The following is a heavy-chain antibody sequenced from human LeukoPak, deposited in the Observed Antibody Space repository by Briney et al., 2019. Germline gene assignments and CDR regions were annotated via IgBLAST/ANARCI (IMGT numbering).Heavy chain of an antibody. J-gene: IGHJ4*02. CDR2: IYYSGST. Sequence: SETLSLTCAVSGGSISSYYWSWIRQPPGKGLEWIGYIYYSGSTNYNPSLKSRVTISVDTSKNQFSLKLSSVTAADTAVYYCARQSDYDILTGFDYWGQGTLVTVSS. D-gene: IGHD3-9*01. V-gene: IGHV4-59*08. CDR3: ARQSDYDILTGFDY. CDR1: GGSISSYY.